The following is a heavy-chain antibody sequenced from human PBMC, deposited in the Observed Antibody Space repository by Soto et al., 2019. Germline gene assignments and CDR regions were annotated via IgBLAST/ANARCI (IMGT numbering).Heavy chain of an antibody. J-gene: IGHJ5*02. D-gene: IGHD1-20*01. V-gene: IGHV4-34*01. CDR2: INHSGST. CDR3: ARAGSGYNIGWFGP. CDR1: GGSFSGYY. Sequence: SETLSLTCAVYGGSFSGYYWSWIRQPPGKGLEWIGEINHSGSTNYNPSLKSRVTISVDTSKNQFSLKLSSETAADTAVYYCARAGSGYNIGWFGPWGQGTLVTVSS.